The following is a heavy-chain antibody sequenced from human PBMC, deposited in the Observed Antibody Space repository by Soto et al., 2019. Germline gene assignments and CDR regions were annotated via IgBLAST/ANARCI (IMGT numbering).Heavy chain of an antibody. V-gene: IGHV4-39*01. Sequence: DTLSLTCSVPGDSVRSSNFHGGWIRQSPGKGLEWIASVDPSGHSYYNPSLRSRVSVSVDTSKYQFSLKVSSLTVADTAIYFCTKHLVSWTISRWNWFDPWGQGILVTVSS. D-gene: IGHD3-9*01. J-gene: IGHJ5*02. CDR3: TKHLVSWTISRWNWFDP. CDR1: GDSVRSSNFH. CDR2: VDPSGHS.